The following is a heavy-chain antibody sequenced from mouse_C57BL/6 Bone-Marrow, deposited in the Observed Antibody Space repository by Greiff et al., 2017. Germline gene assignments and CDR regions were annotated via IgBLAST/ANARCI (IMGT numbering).Heavy chain of an antibody. V-gene: IGHV1-80*01. Sequence: QVQLQQSGAELVKPGASVKISCKASGYAFSRYWMNWVKQRPGQGLEWIGQIYPGDGDTNYNGKFKGKATLTADKSSSTAYMQLSSLTSEDSAVYFCARDDYYRWYFDVWGTGTTVTVSS. CDR1: GYAFSRYW. CDR2: IYPGDGDT. D-gene: IGHD2-14*01. CDR3: ARDDYYRWYFDV. J-gene: IGHJ1*03.